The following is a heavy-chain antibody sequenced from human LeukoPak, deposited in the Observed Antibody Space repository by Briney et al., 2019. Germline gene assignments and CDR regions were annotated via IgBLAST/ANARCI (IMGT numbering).Heavy chain of an antibody. J-gene: IGHJ4*02. CDR3: AKASVTTAVPFDS. V-gene: IGHV4-59*01. CDR1: GGSISSYF. D-gene: IGHD4-23*01. Sequence: PSETLSLTCTVSGGSISSYFWNWIRQPPGQTLQWIGYMSNTRITKYNPSLKSRVTISADTSKNQFSLILNSVNTADTSVYYCAKASVTTAVPFDSWGQGTLVAVSS. CDR2: MSNTRIT.